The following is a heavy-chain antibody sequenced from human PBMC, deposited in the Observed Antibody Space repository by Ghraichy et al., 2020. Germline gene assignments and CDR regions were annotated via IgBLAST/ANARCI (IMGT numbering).Heavy chain of an antibody. CDR1: GFTFTNYA. CDR2: ISSGGDSI. CDR3: GTTDYYFYYLDV. V-gene: IGHV3-23*01. Sequence: GGSLRLSCAASGFTFTNYAMGWVRQAPGKGLEWVSTISSGGDSIDQSDSVKGRFTISRDNSKNTLYLHMSSLRADDTAVYYCGTTDYYFYYLDVWGKGTTVTVSS. D-gene: IGHD4-11*01. J-gene: IGHJ6*03.